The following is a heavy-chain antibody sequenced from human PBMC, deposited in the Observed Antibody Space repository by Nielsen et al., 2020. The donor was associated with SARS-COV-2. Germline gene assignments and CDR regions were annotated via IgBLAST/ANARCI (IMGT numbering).Heavy chain of an antibody. CDR1: GYTFTGYY. CDR2: INPNSGGT. J-gene: IGHJ5*02. CDR3: ARAHETFITMVRGVIGWFDP. D-gene: IGHD3-10*01. Sequence: ASVKVSCKASGYTFTGYYMHWVRQAPGQGLEWMGWINPNSGGTNYAQKFQGRVTMTRDTSISTVYMELSSLRSEDTAVYYCARAHETFITMVRGVIGWFDPWGQGTLVTVSS. V-gene: IGHV1-2*02.